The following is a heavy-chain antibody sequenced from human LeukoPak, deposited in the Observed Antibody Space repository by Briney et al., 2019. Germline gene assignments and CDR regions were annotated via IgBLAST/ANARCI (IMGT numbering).Heavy chain of an antibody. D-gene: IGHD3-3*01. CDR3: ATAGRFLEWRRPDY. V-gene: IGHV1-18*01. Sequence: ASVKVSCKASGYTFANYGISWVRQAPGQGLEWMGWISAYNDNIDYAQKFQGRVTMTEDTSTDTAYMELSSLRSEDTAVYYCATAGRFLEWRRPDYWGQGTLVTVSS. J-gene: IGHJ4*02. CDR1: GYTFANYG. CDR2: ISAYNDNI.